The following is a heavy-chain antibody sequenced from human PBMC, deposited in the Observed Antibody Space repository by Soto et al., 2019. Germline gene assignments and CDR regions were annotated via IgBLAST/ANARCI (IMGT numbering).Heavy chain of an antibody. CDR2: ISFDGSNK. V-gene: IGHV3-30*03. J-gene: IGHJ4*02. D-gene: IGHD2-15*01. CDR1: GFTFSSYA. Sequence: GVSLRLSCAASGFTFSSYAMHWVRQAPGKGLEWVAIISFDGSNKFYADSVKGRFTISRDNSKNTLYLEMSSLRAEDTAVYFCARDLSYCSGGSCYQHDGSDNWGQGTLVTVSS. CDR3: ARDLSYCSGGSCYQHDGSDN.